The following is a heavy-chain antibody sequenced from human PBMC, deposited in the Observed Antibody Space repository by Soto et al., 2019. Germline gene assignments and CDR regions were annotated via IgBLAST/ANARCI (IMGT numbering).Heavy chain of an antibody. V-gene: IGHV4-39*01. CDR1: GGSISSSSYY. D-gene: IGHD3-22*01. J-gene: IGHJ4*02. Sequence: SETLSLTCTVSGGSISSSSYYWGWIRQPPGKGLEWIGSIYYSGSTYYNPSLKSRVTISVDTSKNQFSLKLSSVTAADTAVYYCARQRLSYYDSSGYPQYYFDYWGQGTLVTVS. CDR2: IYYSGST. CDR3: ARQRLSYYDSSGYPQYYFDY.